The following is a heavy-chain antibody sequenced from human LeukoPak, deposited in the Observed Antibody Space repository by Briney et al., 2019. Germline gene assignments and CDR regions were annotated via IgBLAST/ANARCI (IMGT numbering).Heavy chain of an antibody. Sequence: SETLSLTCAVYGGSFSGYYWSWVRQPPGKGLEWIGEINHSGSTNYNPSLTSRVTISVDTSKNQFSLKLTPVTAADTAVYYCASRTIGYYFDYWGQGTLVTVSS. CDR3: ASRTIGYYFDY. CDR2: INHSGST. CDR1: GGSFSGYY. D-gene: IGHD2-2*01. V-gene: IGHV4-34*01. J-gene: IGHJ4*02.